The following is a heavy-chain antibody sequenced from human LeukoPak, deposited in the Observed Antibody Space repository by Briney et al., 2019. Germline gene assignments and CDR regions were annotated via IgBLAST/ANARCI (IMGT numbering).Heavy chain of an antibody. CDR2: INHSGST. V-gene: IGHV4-34*01. Sequence: PSETLSLTCAVYGGSFSGYYWSWIRQPPGKGLEWIGEINHSGSTNYNPSLKSRVTISVETSKNQFSLKLSSVTAADTAVYYCARRPTGVLIAFDIWGQGTMVTVSS. CDR3: ARRPTGVLIAFDI. CDR1: GGSFSGYY. J-gene: IGHJ3*02.